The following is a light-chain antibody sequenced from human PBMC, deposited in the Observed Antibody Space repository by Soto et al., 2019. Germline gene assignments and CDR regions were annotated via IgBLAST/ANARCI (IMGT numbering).Light chain of an antibody. V-gene: IGKV3D-20*01. CDR2: DSS. CDR1: QSVSSSY. Sequence: EIEMTQFPATLSLSPGERATISCGASQSVSSSYLAWYQQKPGLAPRLLIYDSSIRATGIPDRFSGSGSGTDFTLTISRLEPEDFAVYYCQQYGSSPITFGQGTRLEIK. CDR3: QQYGSSPIT. J-gene: IGKJ5*01.